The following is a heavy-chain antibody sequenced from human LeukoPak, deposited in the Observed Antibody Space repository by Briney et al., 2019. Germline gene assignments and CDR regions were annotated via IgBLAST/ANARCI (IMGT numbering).Heavy chain of an antibody. Sequence: GGSLRLSCAASGFTFSSYSMNWVRQAPGKGLEWVSSISSSSSYIYYADSVKGRFTISRDNAKNSLYLQMNSLRAEDTAVYYCAKSGYQWLRSDYYYYYMDVWGKGTTVTVSS. V-gene: IGHV3-21*01. D-gene: IGHD5-12*01. CDR2: ISSSSSYI. CDR3: AKSGYQWLRSDYYYYYMDV. J-gene: IGHJ6*03. CDR1: GFTFSSYS.